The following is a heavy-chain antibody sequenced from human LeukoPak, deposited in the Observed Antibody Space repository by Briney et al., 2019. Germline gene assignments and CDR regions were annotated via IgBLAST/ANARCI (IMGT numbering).Heavy chain of an antibody. CDR2: INHSGST. CDR1: GGSISSSSYY. D-gene: IGHD3-10*01. V-gene: IGHV4-39*07. CDR3: ARGRSMVRGVLYPYMDV. Sequence: PSETLSLTCTVSGGSISSSSYYWGWIRQPPGKGLEWIGEINHSGSTNYNPSLKSRVTISVDTSKNQFSLKLSSVTAADTAVYYCARGRSMVRGVLYPYMDVWGKGTTVTVSS. J-gene: IGHJ6*03.